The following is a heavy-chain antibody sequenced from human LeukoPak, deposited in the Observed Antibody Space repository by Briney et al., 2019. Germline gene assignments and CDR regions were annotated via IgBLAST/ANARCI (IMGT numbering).Heavy chain of an antibody. J-gene: IGHJ3*02. V-gene: IGHV4-59*01. D-gene: IGHD6-6*01. CDR2: INYSGST. Sequence: SETLSLTCTVSGGSISSYYWSWIRQPPGKGLEWIGYINYSGSTNYTPSLKSRVTISVDTSKNQFSLKLSSVTAADTAVYYCARAIAARRDAFDIWGQGTMVTVSS. CDR3: ARAIAARRDAFDI. CDR1: GGSISSYY.